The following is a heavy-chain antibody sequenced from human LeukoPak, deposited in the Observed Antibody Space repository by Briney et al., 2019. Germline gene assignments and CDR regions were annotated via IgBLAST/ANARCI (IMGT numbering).Heavy chain of an antibody. Sequence: GGSLRLSCAASGFTVSSNYMSWVRQAPGKGLEWVSVIYSGGSTYYADSVKGRFTISRDNSKNTLYLQMNSLRAEDTAVYYCAGDSHGTWDLDAFDIWGQGTMVTVSS. D-gene: IGHD1-26*01. CDR3: AGDSHGTWDLDAFDI. CDR1: GFTVSSNY. V-gene: IGHV3-53*01. J-gene: IGHJ3*02. CDR2: IYSGGST.